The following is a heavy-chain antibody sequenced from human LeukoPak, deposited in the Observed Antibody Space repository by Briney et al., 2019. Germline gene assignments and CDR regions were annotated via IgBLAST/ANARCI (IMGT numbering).Heavy chain of an antibody. D-gene: IGHD5-24*01. Sequence: SVKVSCKASGGTFSSYAISWVRQAPGQGLEWMGGIIPIFGTANYAQKFQGRVTITRNTSISTAYMELSSLRSEDTAVYCCARGRDGYNFLQSYYYYMDVWGKGTTVTVSS. CDR3: ARGRDGYNFLQSYYYYMDV. V-gene: IGHV1-69*05. CDR2: IIPIFGTA. CDR1: GGTFSSYA. J-gene: IGHJ6*03.